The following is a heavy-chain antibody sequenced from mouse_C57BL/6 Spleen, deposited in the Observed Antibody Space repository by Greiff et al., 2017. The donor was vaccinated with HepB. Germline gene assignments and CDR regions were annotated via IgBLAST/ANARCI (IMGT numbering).Heavy chain of an antibody. CDR2: ISYDGSN. CDR3: ARENYGSSHWYFDV. CDR1: GYSITSGYY. Sequence: EVKLMESGPGLVKPSQSLSLTCSVTGYSITSGYYWNWIRQFPGNKLEWMGYISYDGSNNYNPSLKNRISITRDTSKNQFFLKLNSVTTEDTATYYCARENYGSSHWYFDVWGTGTTVTVSS. D-gene: IGHD1-1*01. J-gene: IGHJ1*03. V-gene: IGHV3-6*01.